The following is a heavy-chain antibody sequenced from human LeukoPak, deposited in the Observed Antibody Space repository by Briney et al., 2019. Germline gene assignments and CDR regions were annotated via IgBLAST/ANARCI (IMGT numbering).Heavy chain of an antibody. CDR1: GGSVSSDTYY. CDR3: ARSSEYGDPFNY. D-gene: IGHD4-17*01. J-gene: IGHJ4*02. Sequence: SETLSLTCTVSGGSVSSDTYYWSWIRQPPGKGLEWIASIFYSGSTYYNPSLKGRVNISVDTPKNQFSLNLNSVAAADTAVYYCARSSEYGDPFNYWGQGTLVTVSS. CDR2: IFYSGST. V-gene: IGHV4-39*01.